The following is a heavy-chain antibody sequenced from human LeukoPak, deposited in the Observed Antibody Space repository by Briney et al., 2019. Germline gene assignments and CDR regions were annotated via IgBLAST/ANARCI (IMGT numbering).Heavy chain of an antibody. CDR1: GFTFSSYG. D-gene: IGHD1-26*01. CDR3: AKDLVISGSYFHY. CDR2: IRYDGSNK. J-gene: IGHJ4*02. Sequence: GGSLRLSCAASGFTFSSYGMHWVRQAPGKGLEWVAFIRYDGSNKYYADSVKGRFTISRDNSKNTLYLQMNSLRAEDTAVYYCAKDLVISGSYFHYWGQGTLVTVSS. V-gene: IGHV3-30*02.